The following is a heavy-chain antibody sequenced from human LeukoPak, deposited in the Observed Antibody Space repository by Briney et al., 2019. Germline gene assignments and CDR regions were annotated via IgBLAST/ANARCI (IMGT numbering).Heavy chain of an antibody. Sequence: SETLSLTCTVSGGSISSGGHYWSWIRQHPGRGLEWIGYIYYSGSTYYNPSLKSRVTISVDTSKNQFSLKLSSVTAADTAVYYCARETRAGGTPNDAFDIWGQGTMVTVSS. D-gene: IGHD1-14*01. CDR1: GGSISSGGHY. CDR2: IYYSGST. CDR3: ARETRAGGTPNDAFDI. J-gene: IGHJ3*02. V-gene: IGHV4-31*03.